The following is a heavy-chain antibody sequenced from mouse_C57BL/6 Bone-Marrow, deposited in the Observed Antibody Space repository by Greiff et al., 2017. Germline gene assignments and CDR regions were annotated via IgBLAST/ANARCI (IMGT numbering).Heavy chain of an antibody. CDR2: IYPSDSET. J-gene: IGHJ2*01. CDR3: ARDGSSYFDY. Sequence: QVQLQQPGAELVRPGSSVKLSCKASGYTFTSYWMDWVKQRPGQGLEWIGNIYPSDSETHYNQKFKDKATLTVDKSSSTAYMQPSSLTSEDSAVYYCARDGSSYFDYWGQGTTLTVSS. D-gene: IGHD1-1*01. CDR1: GYTFTSYW. V-gene: IGHV1-61*01.